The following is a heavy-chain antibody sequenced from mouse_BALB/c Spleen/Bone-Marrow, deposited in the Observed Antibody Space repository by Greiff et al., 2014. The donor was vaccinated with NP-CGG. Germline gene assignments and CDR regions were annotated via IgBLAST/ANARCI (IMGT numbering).Heavy chain of an antibody. V-gene: IGHV1-87*01. D-gene: IGHD2-10*02. CDR2: IYPGDGDT. CDR1: GYTFTSYW. Sequence: VQLQQSGAELARPGASVKLSCKASGYTFTSYWMQRVKQRPGQGLEWIGAIYPGDGDTRYTQKFKGKATLTADKSSSTAYMQLSILSSEDSAVYYCARKYGNSRGYFDVWGAGTTVTVSS. CDR3: ARKYGNSRGYFDV. J-gene: IGHJ1*01.